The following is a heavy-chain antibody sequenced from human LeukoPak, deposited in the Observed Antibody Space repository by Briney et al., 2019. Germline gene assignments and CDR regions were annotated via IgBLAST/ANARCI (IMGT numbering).Heavy chain of an antibody. CDR1: GGSVSTNSAA. J-gene: IGHJ4*02. Sequence: SQTLSLTCAISGGSVSTNSAAWNWIRQSPSRCLEWLGRTYYRSKWYNDYAVYVKGRINNNTDTSKNQFSLELNYVTRQETAVYYCARGRGNIAVAGPFEYWEQGTLVTVSS. D-gene: IGHD6-19*01. CDR3: ARGRGNIAVAGPFEY. CDR2: TYYRSKWYN. V-gene: IGHV6-1*01.